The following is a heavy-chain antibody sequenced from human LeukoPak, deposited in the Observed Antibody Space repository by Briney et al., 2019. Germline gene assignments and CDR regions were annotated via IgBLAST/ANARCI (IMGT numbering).Heavy chain of an antibody. J-gene: IGHJ4*02. CDR3: AKGGSYPIDY. V-gene: IGHV3-74*01. Sequence: QPGGSLRLSCAASGFTFSSYWMHWVRHAPGKGPVWVSRINSDGSSTSYADSVEGRFTISRDNAKNTLYLQMNSLRAEDTAVYYCAKGGSYPIDYWGQGALVTVSS. CDR1: GFTFSSYW. CDR2: INSDGSST. D-gene: IGHD1-26*01.